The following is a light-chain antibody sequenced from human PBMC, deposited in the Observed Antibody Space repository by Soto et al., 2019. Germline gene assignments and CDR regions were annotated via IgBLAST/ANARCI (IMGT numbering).Light chain of an antibody. J-gene: IGKJ5*01. CDR1: QVISSW. CDR3: QQANSFPIT. V-gene: IGKV1-12*01. CDR2: AAS. Sequence: DIQMTQSPSSVSASVGDRFTITCRASQVISSWLSWYQQKRGKVPKLLIYAASTLQSGVPSRFSGNGSGTDFTLTISSLQPEDFATYYCQQANSFPITFGQGTRLEIK.